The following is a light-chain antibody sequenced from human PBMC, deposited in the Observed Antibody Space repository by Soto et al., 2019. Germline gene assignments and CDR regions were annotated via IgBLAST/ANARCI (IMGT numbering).Light chain of an antibody. J-gene: IGLJ1*01. CDR2: TNN. Sequence: QSVLTQPPSASGTPGQRIIISCSGSTSNIESHSVNWYQKVPGTAPKLLIITNNQRPSGVPDRFSGSKSGTSASLAISGLQSEDEADYYCAAWDETLIDVFGTGTRVTVL. CDR3: AAWDETLIDV. V-gene: IGLV1-44*01. CDR1: TSNIESHS.